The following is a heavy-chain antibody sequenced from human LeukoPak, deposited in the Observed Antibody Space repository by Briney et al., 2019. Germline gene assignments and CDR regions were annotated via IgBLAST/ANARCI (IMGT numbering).Heavy chain of an antibody. CDR3: ARRAMITFGGVIVSFRDY. CDR2: IYYSGST. J-gene: IGHJ4*02. D-gene: IGHD3-16*02. V-gene: IGHV4-39*01. CDR1: GGSISSSSYY. Sequence: PSETLSLTCTVSGGSISSSSYYWGWIRQPPGKGLEWIGSIYYSGSTYYNPSLKSRVTISVDTSKNQFSLKLSSVTAADTAVYYCARRAMITFGGVIVSFRDYWGQGTLVTVSS.